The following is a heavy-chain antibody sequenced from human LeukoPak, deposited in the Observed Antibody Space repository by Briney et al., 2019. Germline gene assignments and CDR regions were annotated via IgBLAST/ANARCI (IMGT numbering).Heavy chain of an antibody. Sequence: GGSLRLSCAASGFTFSDYYMSWIRQAPGKGLEWVSYISSSGSTIYYADSVKGRFTISRDNAKNSLYLQMNSLRAEDTAVYYCASEVICSSTSCYPDWGQGTTVTVSS. CDR2: ISSSGSTI. V-gene: IGHV3-11*04. J-gene: IGHJ6*02. CDR1: GFTFSDYY. CDR3: ASEVICSSTSCYPD. D-gene: IGHD2-2*01.